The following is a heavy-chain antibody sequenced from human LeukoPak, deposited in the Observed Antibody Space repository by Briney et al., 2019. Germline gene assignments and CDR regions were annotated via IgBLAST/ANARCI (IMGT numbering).Heavy chain of an antibody. CDR1: GYTFTGYY. V-gene: IGHV1-2*02. CDR3: ARGDPRLRIAVAGRLRI. Sequence: ASVKVSCKASGYTFTGYYMHWVRQAPGQGLEWMGWINPNSGGTNYAQKFQGRVTMTRDTSISTAYMELSRLRSDDTAVYYCARGDPRLRIAVAGRLRIWGQGTLVTFSS. J-gene: IGHJ4*02. CDR2: INPNSGGT. D-gene: IGHD6-19*01.